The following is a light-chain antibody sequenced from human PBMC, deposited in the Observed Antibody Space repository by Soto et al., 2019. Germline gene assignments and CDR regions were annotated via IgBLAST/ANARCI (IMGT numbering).Light chain of an antibody. CDR2: DAS. Sequence: DIQMTQSPSSLSASVGDRVTVTCRASQSISRYLNWYQQKPGKAPKLLIYDASSLQTGVPSRFSGYGSGTEFTLTISGLQPEDVATYYCQQSFNAPRTFGQGTKLEIQ. CDR3: QQSFNAPRT. CDR1: QSISRY. V-gene: IGKV1-39*01. J-gene: IGKJ2*01.